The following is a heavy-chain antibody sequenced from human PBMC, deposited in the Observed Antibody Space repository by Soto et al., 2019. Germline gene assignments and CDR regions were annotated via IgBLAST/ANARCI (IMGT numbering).Heavy chain of an antibody. CDR1: GGSISSGGYY. Sequence: KPSETLSLTCTVSGGSISSGGYYWSWIRQHPGKGLEWIGYIYYSGSTYYNPSLKSRVTISVDTSKNQLSLKLSSVTAADTAVYYCARVRDCSGGTCYSWWFDPWGQGTLVTV. J-gene: IGHJ5*02. CDR2: IYYSGST. V-gene: IGHV4-31*03. CDR3: ARVRDCSGGTCYSWWFDP. D-gene: IGHD2-15*01.